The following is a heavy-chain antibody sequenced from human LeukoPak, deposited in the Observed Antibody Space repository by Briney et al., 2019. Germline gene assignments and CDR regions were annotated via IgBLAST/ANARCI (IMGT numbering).Heavy chain of an antibody. J-gene: IGHJ5*02. CDR1: GYTFTGYY. V-gene: IGHV1-2*06. CDR3: ARRYCSGGSCYSVENWFDP. Sequence: GASVKVSYKAAGYTFTGYYMFWVRQAPGQGLEWMGRINPNSGGTNYAQKFQGRVTMTRDTSISTAYMELSGLRSDDTAVYYCARRYCSGGSCYSVENWFDPWGQGTLVTVSS. D-gene: IGHD2-15*01. CDR2: INPNSGGT.